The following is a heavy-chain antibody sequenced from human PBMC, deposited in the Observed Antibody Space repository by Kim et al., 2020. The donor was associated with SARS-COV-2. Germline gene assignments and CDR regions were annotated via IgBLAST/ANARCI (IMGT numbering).Heavy chain of an antibody. CDR2: INHSGST. Sequence: SETLSLTCAVYGGSFSGYYWSWIRQPPGKGLEWIGEINHSGSTNYNPSLKSRVTISVDTSKNQFSLKLSSVTAADTAVYYCARHHYGMDVWGQGTTVTVS. CDR3: ARHHYGMDV. V-gene: IGHV4-34*01. J-gene: IGHJ6*02. CDR1: GGSFSGYY.